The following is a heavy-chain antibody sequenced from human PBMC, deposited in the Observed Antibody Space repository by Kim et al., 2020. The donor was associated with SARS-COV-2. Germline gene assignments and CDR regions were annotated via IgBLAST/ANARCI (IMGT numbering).Heavy chain of an antibody. J-gene: IGHJ6*02. Sequence: ANTVKGRFPISRDNTKITLYRQMNSLRAEDTAVDYCARALAPIYNYGMDVWGQGTTVTVSS. D-gene: IGHD2-2*02. CDR3: ARALAPIYNYGMDV. V-gene: IGHV3-23*01.